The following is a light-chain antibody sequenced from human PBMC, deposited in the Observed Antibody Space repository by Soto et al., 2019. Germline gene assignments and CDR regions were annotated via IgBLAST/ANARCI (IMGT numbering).Light chain of an antibody. J-gene: IGKJ3*01. CDR2: DDS. CDR3: QQFNSYPIT. Sequence: AIQLTQSPSSLSASVGDRVTITCRASQGISSALAWYQQKPGKAPRLLIYDDSSLESGVPSRFSGSGSGTDFALTISRLQPEDFATYYCQQFNSYPITFGPGTKVDIK. V-gene: IGKV1-13*02. CDR1: QGISSA.